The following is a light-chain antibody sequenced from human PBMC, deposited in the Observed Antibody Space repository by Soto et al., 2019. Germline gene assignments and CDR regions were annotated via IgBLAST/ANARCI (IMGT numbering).Light chain of an antibody. CDR3: QQYGSSTWT. V-gene: IGKV3-20*01. J-gene: IGKJ1*01. Sequence: IVLTQSPGTLSLSPGERATLSCRASQSISDTLAWYQQKPDQAPRLLIYGASSRATGIPDGFSGSGSGTDFTLTISRLEPEDFAVYYCQQYGSSTWTFGQGTKVDIK. CDR2: GAS. CDR1: QSISDT.